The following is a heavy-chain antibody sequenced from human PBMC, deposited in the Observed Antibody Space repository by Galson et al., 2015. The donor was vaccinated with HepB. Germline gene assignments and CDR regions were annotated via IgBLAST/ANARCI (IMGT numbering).Heavy chain of an antibody. CDR2: INAGNGNT. J-gene: IGHJ4*02. Sequence: SVKVSCKASGYTFTSYAMHWVRQAPGQRLEWMGWINAGNGNTKYSQKFQGRVTITRDTSASTAYMELSSLRSEDTAVYYCARDGRSSTSCLRYWGQGTLVTVSS. CDR3: ARDGRSSTSCLRY. V-gene: IGHV1-3*01. CDR1: GYTFTSYA. D-gene: IGHD2-2*01.